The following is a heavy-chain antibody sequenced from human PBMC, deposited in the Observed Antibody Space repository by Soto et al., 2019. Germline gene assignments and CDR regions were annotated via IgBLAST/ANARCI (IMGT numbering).Heavy chain of an antibody. J-gene: IGHJ6*02. CDR1: GYTFTSYG. CDR2: ISAYNGNT. CDR3: ARDNTQNYYGSGSYYADYYYGMDV. V-gene: IGHV1-18*01. Sequence: ASVKVSCKASGYTFTSYGISWVRQAPGQGLEWMGWISAYNGNTNYAQKLQGRVTMTTDTSTSTAYMELRSLRSDDTAVYYCARDNTQNYYGSGSYYADYYYGMDVWGQGTTVTAP. D-gene: IGHD3-10*01.